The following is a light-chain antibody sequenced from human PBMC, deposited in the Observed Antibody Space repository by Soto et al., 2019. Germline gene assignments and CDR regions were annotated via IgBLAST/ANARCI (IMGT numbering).Light chain of an antibody. V-gene: IGLV2-14*03. CDR1: SSDVGAYNY. CDR3: LSYTTSDTFL. CDR2: EVS. Sequence: QSALTQPASVSGSPGQSITISCSGTSSDVGAYNYVSWYQQHPGKVPKLIIYEVSIRPSGVSDRFSGSKSANTASLTISGLRAEDEADYYCLSYTTSDTFLFGGGTKLTVL. J-gene: IGLJ2*01.